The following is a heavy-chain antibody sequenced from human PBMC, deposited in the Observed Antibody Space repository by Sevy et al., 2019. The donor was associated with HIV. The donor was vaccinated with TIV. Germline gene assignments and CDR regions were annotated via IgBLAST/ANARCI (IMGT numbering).Heavy chain of an antibody. CDR1: GGTFSSYA. Sequence: ASVKVSCKASGGTFSSYAISWVRQAPGQGLEWMGGIIPIFGTANYAQKFQGRVTITADESTSTAYMELSSLRSEDTAVYYCASGGGPASPRYYYYGMDVWGPGTTVTVSS. D-gene: IGHD2-2*01. V-gene: IGHV1-69*13. CDR2: IIPIFGTA. J-gene: IGHJ6*02. CDR3: ASGGGPASPRYYYYGMDV.